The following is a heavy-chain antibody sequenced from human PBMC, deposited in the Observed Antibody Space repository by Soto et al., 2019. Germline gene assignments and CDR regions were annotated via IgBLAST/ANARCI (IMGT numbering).Heavy chain of an antibody. D-gene: IGHD2-15*01. CDR1: GGTFSSYA. CDR2: IIPIFGTA. V-gene: IGHV1-69*01. J-gene: IGHJ6*02. CDR3: ARNQRAPPVVVADTVNYYYGMDV. Sequence: QVQLVQSGAEVKKPGSSVKVSCKASGGTFSSYAISWVRQAPGQGLEWMGGIIPIFGTANYAQKFQGRVTITADESTSTDYMELSSLRSEDTAVYYCARNQRAPPVVVADTVNYYYGMDVWGQGTTVTVSS.